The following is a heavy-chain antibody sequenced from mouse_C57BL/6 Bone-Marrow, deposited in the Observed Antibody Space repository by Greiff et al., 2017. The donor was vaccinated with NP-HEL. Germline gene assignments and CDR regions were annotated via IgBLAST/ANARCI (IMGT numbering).Heavy chain of an antibody. D-gene: IGHD2-1*01. Sequence: QVQLQQPGAELVKPGASVKLSCKASGYTFTSYWMHWVKQRPGQGLEWIGMIHPNSGSTNYNEKFKSKATLTVDKSSSTAYMQLSSLTSEDSAVYYCARERGPGNYREFAYRGQGTLVTVSA. CDR2: IHPNSGST. J-gene: IGHJ3*01. V-gene: IGHV1-64*01. CDR3: ARERGPGNYREFAY. CDR1: GYTFTSYW.